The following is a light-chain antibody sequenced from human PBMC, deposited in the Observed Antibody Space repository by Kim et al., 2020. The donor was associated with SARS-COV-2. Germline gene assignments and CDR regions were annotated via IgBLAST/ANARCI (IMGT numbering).Light chain of an antibody. J-gene: IGKJ1*01. CDR1: QYVSSTY. CDR3: QQYGSLWT. Sequence: LSPGERATLSCRASQYVSSTYIAWYQQKPGQAPRLLIYGASSRAAGIPDRFSGSESGTDFTLTITRLEPEDFAVYYCQQYGSLWTFGQGTKVDIK. CDR2: GAS. V-gene: IGKV3-20*01.